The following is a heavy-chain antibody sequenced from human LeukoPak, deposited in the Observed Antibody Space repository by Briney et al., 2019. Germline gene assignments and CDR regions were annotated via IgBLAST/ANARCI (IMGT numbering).Heavy chain of an antibody. D-gene: IGHD6-13*01. J-gene: IGHJ4*02. Sequence: GGSLRLSCAHSVFTINIYSMNLLRQAPGKGLEWVSSISSSSSYIYYADSVKGRFTISRDNAKNSLYLQVNSLRAEDTSVYYCARVSPGSSRDLDYGGQGTLVTVSS. CDR1: VFTINIYS. CDR3: ARVSPGSSRDLDY. CDR2: ISSSSSYI. V-gene: IGHV3-21*01.